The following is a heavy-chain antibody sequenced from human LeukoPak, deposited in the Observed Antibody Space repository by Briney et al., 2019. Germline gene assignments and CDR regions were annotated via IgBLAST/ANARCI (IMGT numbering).Heavy chain of an antibody. J-gene: IGHJ4*02. V-gene: IGHV1-69*13. D-gene: IGHD6-13*01. Sequence: SVKVSCKASGGTFSSYAISWVRQAPGQGLEWMGGIIPIFGTANYAQTFQGRVTITADESTSTAYMELSSLRSEDTAVYYCAREGGAAAGPPDYWGQGTLVTVSS. CDR1: GGTFSSYA. CDR2: IIPIFGTA. CDR3: AREGGAAAGPPDY.